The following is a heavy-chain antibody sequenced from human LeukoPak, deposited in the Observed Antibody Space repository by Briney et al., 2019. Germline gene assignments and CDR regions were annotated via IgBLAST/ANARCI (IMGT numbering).Heavy chain of an antibody. CDR2: IYYSGST. CDR1: GGSISSSSYY. Sequence: PSETLSLTCTVSGGSISSSSYYWGWIRQPPGQGLEWIGSIYYSGSTYYNPSLKSRVTISVDTSKNQFSLKLSSVTAADTAVYYCARDIAAAGTVGYYYYYMDVWGKGTTVTVSS. CDR3: ARDIAAAGTVGYYYYYMDV. V-gene: IGHV4-39*07. J-gene: IGHJ6*03. D-gene: IGHD6-13*01.